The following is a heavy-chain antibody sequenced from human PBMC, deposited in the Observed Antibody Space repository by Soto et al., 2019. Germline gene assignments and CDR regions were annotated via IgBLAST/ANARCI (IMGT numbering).Heavy chain of an antibody. Sequence: GGSLRLSCAASGFTFSSYAMSWVRQAPGKGLEWVSAISGSGGSTYYADSVKGRFTISRDNSKNTLYLQMNSLRAEDTAVYYCATSLSITGIINYWGQGTLVTVSS. J-gene: IGHJ4*02. D-gene: IGHD1-20*01. CDR1: GFTFSSYA. CDR2: ISGSGGST. V-gene: IGHV3-23*01. CDR3: ATSLSITGIINY.